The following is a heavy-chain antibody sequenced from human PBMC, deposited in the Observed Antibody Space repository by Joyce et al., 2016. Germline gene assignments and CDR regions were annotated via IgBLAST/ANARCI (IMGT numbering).Heavy chain of an antibody. Sequence: QVQLVQSGAEVRKPGSSVKVSCKTSGGTFSDYTIDWVRQAPGQGLEWMGRIIPILGVTNYAQKFQGRVSITADKSTTTAYMQLNSLRSEDTAVYYCTKGDCNSVNCYTGPRGNWFDPWGQGTLITVSS. CDR3: TKGDCNSVNCYTGPRGNWFDP. D-gene: IGHD2/OR15-2a*01. CDR1: GGTFSDYT. CDR2: IIPILGVT. V-gene: IGHV1-69*02. J-gene: IGHJ5*02.